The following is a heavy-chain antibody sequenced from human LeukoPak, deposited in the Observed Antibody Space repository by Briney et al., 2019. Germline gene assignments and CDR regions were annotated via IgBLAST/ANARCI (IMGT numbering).Heavy chain of an antibody. J-gene: IGHJ4*02. D-gene: IGHD4-17*01. V-gene: IGHV1-46*01. CDR3: ERGGFTVTGWGYYFDY. Sequence: ASVTASCKASGYTFTSYYIHWVRQAPGQGLEWMGILNPSTGNTMYAQKFRGRVTMTRDTSTSTVYMELSSLRSEDTAVYYCERGGFTVTGWGYYFDYWGQGTLVAVSS. CDR2: LNPSTGNT. CDR1: GYTFTSYY.